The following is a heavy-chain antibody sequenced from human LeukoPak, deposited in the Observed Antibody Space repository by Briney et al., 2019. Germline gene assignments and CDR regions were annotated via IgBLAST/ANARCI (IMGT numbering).Heavy chain of an antibody. D-gene: IGHD1-26*01. J-gene: IGHJ4*02. V-gene: IGHV3-7*01. Sequence: GGSLRLSCAASGFTFSSYAMSWVRQAPGKGLEWVANIKQDGSEKYYVDSVKGRFTISRDNAKNSLYLQMNSLRAEDTAVYYCARDQWETDYWGQGTLVTVSS. CDR2: IKQDGSEK. CDR3: ARDQWETDY. CDR1: GFTFSSYA.